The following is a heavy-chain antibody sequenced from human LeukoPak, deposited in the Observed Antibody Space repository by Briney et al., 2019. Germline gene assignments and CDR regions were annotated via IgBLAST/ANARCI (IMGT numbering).Heavy chain of an antibody. CDR1: GLTFSGQW. D-gene: IGHD3-16*02. V-gene: IGHV3-7*01. J-gene: IGHJ4*02. CDR3: GYTNNFYH. Sequence: GGSLRLSCVASGLTFSGQWLNWVRQAPGQGLEWVANIKHDGREKYYVDSVKGRFTISRDDGQNSLSLHMNSVRAEDTAVYYCGYTNNFYHWGQGALVVVSS. CDR2: IKHDGREK.